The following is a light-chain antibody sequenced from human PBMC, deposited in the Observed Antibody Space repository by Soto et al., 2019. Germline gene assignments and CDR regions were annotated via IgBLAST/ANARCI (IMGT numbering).Light chain of an antibody. J-gene: IGKJ3*01. Sequence: DIQMTQSPSSLSASVGDRVTITCQASQDISNYLNWYQQKPGKAPKLLIYDASKLETGVPSRFSGSGAGTDFSFTISSLQPEDIATYYYQQYDNLPPFTFGPGTKVDMK. CDR3: QQYDNLPPFT. CDR1: QDISNY. CDR2: DAS. V-gene: IGKV1-33*01.